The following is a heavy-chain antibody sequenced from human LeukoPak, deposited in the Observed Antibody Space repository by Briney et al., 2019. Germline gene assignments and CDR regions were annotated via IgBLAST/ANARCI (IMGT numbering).Heavy chain of an antibody. CDR3: ARCTSTSCYNFDY. CDR2: IYTTGST. D-gene: IGHD2-2*02. CDR1: GGSINSGSYY. V-gene: IGHV4-61*09. J-gene: IGHJ4*02. Sequence: SETLSLTCTVSGGSINSGSYYWNWIRQSAGTGLEWIGHIYTTGSTNCSPSLRSRVTISLDTSKNQFSLKLNSVTAADTAVYYCARCTSTSCYNFDYWGQGTLVTVSS.